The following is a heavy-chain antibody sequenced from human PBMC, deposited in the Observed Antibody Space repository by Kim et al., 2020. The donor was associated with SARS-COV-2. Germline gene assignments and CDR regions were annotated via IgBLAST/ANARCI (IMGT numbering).Heavy chain of an antibody. Sequence: KFQGRGTMTRDTSTSTVYMELSSLRSEDTAVYYCARAYLEMATTVPGVDYWGQGTLVTVSS. D-gene: IGHD5-12*01. V-gene: IGHV1-46*01. J-gene: IGHJ4*02. CDR3: ARAYLEMATTVPGVDY.